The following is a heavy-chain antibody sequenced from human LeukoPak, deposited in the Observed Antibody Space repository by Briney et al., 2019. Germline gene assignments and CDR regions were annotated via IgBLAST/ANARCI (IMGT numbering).Heavy chain of an antibody. J-gene: IGHJ4*02. Sequence: PSETLSLTCTVSGGSISSSSYYWGWIRQPPGKGLEWIGSIYYSGSTYYNPSLKSRVTISVDTSKNQFSLKLSSVTAADTAVYYCASRTGEGFWSGYSTFGLYYFDYWGQGTLVTVSS. CDR3: ASRTGEGFWSGYSTFGLYYFDY. CDR1: GGSISSSSYY. CDR2: IYYSGST. D-gene: IGHD3-3*01. V-gene: IGHV4-39*07.